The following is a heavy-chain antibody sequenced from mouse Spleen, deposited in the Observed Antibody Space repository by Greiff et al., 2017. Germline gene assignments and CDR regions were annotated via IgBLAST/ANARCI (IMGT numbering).Heavy chain of an antibody. CDR3: ARCGSSGYGWFAY. V-gene: IGHV1-26*01. CDR1: GYTFTDYY. Sequence: EVQLQQSGPELVKPGASVKISCKASGYTFTDYYMNWVKQSHGKSLEWIGDINPNNGGTSYNQKFKGKATLTVDKSSSTAYMELRSLTSEDSAVYYCARCGSSGYGWFAYWGQGTLVTVSA. CDR2: INPNNGGT. J-gene: IGHJ3*01. D-gene: IGHD3-1*01.